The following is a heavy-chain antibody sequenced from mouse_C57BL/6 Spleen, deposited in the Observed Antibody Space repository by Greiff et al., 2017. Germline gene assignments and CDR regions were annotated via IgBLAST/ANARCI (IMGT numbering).Heavy chain of an antibody. V-gene: IGHV5-17*01. Sequence: EVMLVESGGGLVKPGGSLKLSCAASGFTFSDYGMHWVRQAPEKGLEWVAYISSGSSTTYYADTVKGRFTISRDNAKNTLFLQMPSLRSEDTAMYYCARRALWGNYFDYWGQGTTLTVSS. CDR2: ISSGSSTT. CDR3: ARRALWGNYFDY. D-gene: IGHD1-1*02. J-gene: IGHJ2*01. CDR1: GFTFSDYG.